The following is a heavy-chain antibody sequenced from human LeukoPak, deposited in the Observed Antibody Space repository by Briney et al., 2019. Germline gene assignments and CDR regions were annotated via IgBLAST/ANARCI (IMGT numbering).Heavy chain of an antibody. CDR1: VCSLTNHG. V-gene: IGHV1-18*01. CDR3: ARGLPAYSSSWYGDY. D-gene: IGHD6-13*01. Sequence: AAVTVSRMHSVCSLTNHGICRVRQAPAQGREWMGWISAYNGNTNYAQKLQGRVTMTTDTSTSTAYMELRSLRSDDTAVYYCARGLPAYSSSWYGDYWGQGTLVTVSS. J-gene: IGHJ4*02. CDR2: ISAYNGNT.